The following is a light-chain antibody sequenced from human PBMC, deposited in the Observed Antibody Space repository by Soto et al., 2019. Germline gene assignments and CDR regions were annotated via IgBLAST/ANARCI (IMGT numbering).Light chain of an antibody. CDR2: DVS. CDR3: RSYTSSSTVV. Sequence: QSALTQPASVSGSPGQSITISCTGTSSDVGGYNYVSWYQQHPGKAPKLMIYDVSNRPSGVSNRFSGSKSGNTASLTISGLQAEDEADYYCRSYTSSSTVVFGGGNKHNVL. V-gene: IGLV2-14*01. J-gene: IGLJ2*01. CDR1: SSDVGGYNY.